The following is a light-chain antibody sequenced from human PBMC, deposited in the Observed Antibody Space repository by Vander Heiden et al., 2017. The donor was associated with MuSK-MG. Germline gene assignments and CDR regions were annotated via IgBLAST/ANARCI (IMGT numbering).Light chain of an antibody. V-gene: IGKV4-1*01. CDR2: WAS. CDR1: QSVLYSSNNKNY. Sequence: DIVMTQSPDSLAVSLGERATINCKSSQSVLYSSNNKNYLAWYQQKPGQPPKLLIYWASTRESGVPDRFSGSGSGTDFTLTISSLQAEDVAVYYCQQDYSTLLTFGGGTKVEIK. J-gene: IGKJ4*01. CDR3: QQDYSTLLT.